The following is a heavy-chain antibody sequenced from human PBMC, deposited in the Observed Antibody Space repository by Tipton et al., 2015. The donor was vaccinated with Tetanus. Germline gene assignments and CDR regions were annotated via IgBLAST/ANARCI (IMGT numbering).Heavy chain of an antibody. J-gene: IGHJ4*02. D-gene: IGHD3-10*01. V-gene: IGHV3-13*01. Sequence: VQLVQSGGGLVQPGWSLRLSCAASGFDFRNYDMHWVRQAPGKGLEWVSLIGFRGNTHYADSVKGRFTISRDNSRNSLYLQMSSLRDDDTAMYYCVRDDSDRGLDYWGKGTLVTVSS. CDR3: VRDDSDRGLDY. CDR2: IGFRGNT. CDR1: GFDFRNYD.